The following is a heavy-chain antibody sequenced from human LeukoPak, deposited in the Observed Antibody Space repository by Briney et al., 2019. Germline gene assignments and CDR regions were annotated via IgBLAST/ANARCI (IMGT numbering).Heavy chain of an antibody. V-gene: IGHV3-21*01. Sequence: NAGGSLRLSCAASGFTFRSYSMNWVRQSPGKGLEWVSSITSSSSYLFYADSVKGRFTISRDNVKNSLYLQMNSLRAEDTAVYYCASDYDSSFDYWGQGTLVTVSS. J-gene: IGHJ4*02. D-gene: IGHD5-12*01. CDR1: GFTFRSYS. CDR3: ASDYDSSFDY. CDR2: ITSSSSYL.